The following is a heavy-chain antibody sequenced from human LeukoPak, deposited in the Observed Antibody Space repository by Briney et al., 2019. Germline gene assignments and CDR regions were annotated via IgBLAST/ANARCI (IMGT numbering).Heavy chain of an antibody. CDR2: IRAYNGNT. CDR3: ARDPVDYYDSSGYFGY. V-gene: IGHV1-18*04. D-gene: IGHD3-22*01. J-gene: IGHJ4*02. CDR1: EYTFTGYY. Sequence: ASVKVSCKASEYTFTGYYMYWVRQAPGQGLEWMGWIRAYNGNTNYAQKLQGRVTMTTDTSTSTAYMELRSLRSDDTAVYYCARDPVDYYDSSGYFGYWGQGTLVTVSS.